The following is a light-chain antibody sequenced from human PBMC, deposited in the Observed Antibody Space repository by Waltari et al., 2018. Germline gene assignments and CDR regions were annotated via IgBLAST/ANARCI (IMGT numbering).Light chain of an antibody. CDR1: QSVLYSSNNKNY. CDR3: QQYYSIPIT. Sequence: DIVMTQSPDYLAVSLGERATINCKSSQSVLYSSNNKNYLAWYQQKPRQPPKLLIYWASTRESGVPDRFSGSGSGTDFTLTISSLQAEDVAVYYCQQYYSIPITFGQGTRLEIK. V-gene: IGKV4-1*01. CDR2: WAS. J-gene: IGKJ5*01.